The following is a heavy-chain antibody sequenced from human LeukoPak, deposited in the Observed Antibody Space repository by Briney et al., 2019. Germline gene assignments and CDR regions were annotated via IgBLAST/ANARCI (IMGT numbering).Heavy chain of an antibody. CDR1: GDSISSGNFY. Sequence: PSETLSLTCTVSGDSISSGNFYWGWIRQPPGKELQWIGSIYYNGITHYIPSLESRVTISADTSTNEFSLKLRSVTAADTAMYYCARDHGDFVQHDWGQGTLVTVSS. CDR2: IYYNGIT. J-gene: IGHJ4*02. V-gene: IGHV4-39*01. D-gene: IGHD4-17*01. CDR3: ARDHGDFVQHD.